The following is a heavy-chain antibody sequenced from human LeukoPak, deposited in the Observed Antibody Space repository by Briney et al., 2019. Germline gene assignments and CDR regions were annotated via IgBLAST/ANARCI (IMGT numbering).Heavy chain of an antibody. CDR3: ARDPSWDYVWGSYRYPTGY. J-gene: IGHJ4*02. Sequence: PGGSLRLSCAASGFTFSSYEMNWVRQAPGKGLEWVSYISSSGSTIYYADPVKGRFTISRDNAKNSLYLQMNSLRAEDTAVYYCARDPSWDYVWGSYRYPTGYWGQGTLATVSS. CDR1: GFTFSSYE. D-gene: IGHD3-16*02. V-gene: IGHV3-48*03. CDR2: ISSSGSTI.